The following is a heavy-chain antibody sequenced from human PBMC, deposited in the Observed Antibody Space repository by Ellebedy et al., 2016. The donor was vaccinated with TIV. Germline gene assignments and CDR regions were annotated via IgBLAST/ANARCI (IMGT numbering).Heavy chain of an antibody. CDR2: TYYRSKWYN. Sequence: SQTLSLTCAISGDSVSSNSAAWNWIRQSPSRGLEWLGRTYYRSKWYNDYAVSVKSRITINPDTSKNQFSLHLNSVNTEDTAVYYCARYTGTTRYGMDVWGQGTTVTVSS. J-gene: IGHJ6*02. CDR3: ARYTGTTRYGMDV. D-gene: IGHD1-1*01. V-gene: IGHV6-1*01. CDR1: GDSVSSNSAA.